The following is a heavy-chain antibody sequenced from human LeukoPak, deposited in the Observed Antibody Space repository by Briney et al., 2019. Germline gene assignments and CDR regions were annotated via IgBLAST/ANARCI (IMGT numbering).Heavy chain of an antibody. Sequence: PSETLSLTCTVSGGSISSYYWSWIRQPAGKGLEWIGRIYTSGGTNYNPSLKSRVTMSVDTSKNQFSLKLSSVTAADTAVYYCARAGYCSGGSCYDYWGQGTLVTVSS. CDR2: IYTSGGT. CDR3: ARAGYCSGGSCYDY. J-gene: IGHJ4*02. CDR1: GGSISSYY. V-gene: IGHV4-4*07. D-gene: IGHD2-15*01.